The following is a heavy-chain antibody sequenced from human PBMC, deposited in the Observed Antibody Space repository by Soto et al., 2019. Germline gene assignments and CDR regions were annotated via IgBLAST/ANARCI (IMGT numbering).Heavy chain of an antibody. Sequence: ASVKVSCKASGGTFSSYAISWVRQAPGQGLEWMGGIIPIFGTANYAQKFQGRVTITADESTSTAYMELSSLRSEDTAVYYCARDLYAYYYYGMDVWGQGTTVTVSS. V-gene: IGHV1-69*13. CDR2: IIPIFGTA. J-gene: IGHJ6*01. D-gene: IGHD3-16*01. CDR1: GGTFSSYA. CDR3: ARDLYAYYYYGMDV.